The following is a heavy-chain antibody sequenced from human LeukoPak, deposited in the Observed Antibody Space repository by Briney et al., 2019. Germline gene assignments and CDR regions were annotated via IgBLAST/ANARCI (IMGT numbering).Heavy chain of an antibody. J-gene: IGHJ4*02. CDR3: ARIRGSYYYDSSGYADY. D-gene: IGHD3-22*01. CDR2: INPNSGGT. Sequence: ASVKVSCKASGYTFTGYYMHWARQAPGQGLEWMGWINPNSGGTNYAQKFQGRVTMTRDTSISTAYMELSRLRSDDTAVYYCARIRGSYYYDSSGYADYWGQGTLVTVSS. V-gene: IGHV1-2*02. CDR1: GYTFTGYY.